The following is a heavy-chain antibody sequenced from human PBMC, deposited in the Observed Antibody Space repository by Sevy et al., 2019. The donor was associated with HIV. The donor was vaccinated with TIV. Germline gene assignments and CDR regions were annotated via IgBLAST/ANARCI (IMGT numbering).Heavy chain of an antibody. J-gene: IGHJ6*03. D-gene: IGHD2-15*01. V-gene: IGHV4-59*01. CDR1: GGSISSYY. Sequence: SETLSLTCTVSGGSISSYYWSWIRQPPGKGLEWIGYIYYSGSTNYNPSLKSRVTISVDTSKNKFSRKLSSVTAADTAVYYFARDQSQRGRGYCSGGSCYMAYYYMDVWGKGTTVTVSS. CDR2: IYYSGST. CDR3: ARDQSQRGRGYCSGGSCYMAYYYMDV.